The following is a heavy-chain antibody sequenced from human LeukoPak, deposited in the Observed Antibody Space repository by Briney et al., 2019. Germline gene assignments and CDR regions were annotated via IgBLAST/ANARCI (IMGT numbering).Heavy chain of an antibody. J-gene: IGHJ4*02. V-gene: IGHV3-33*01. CDR2: IWYDGSNK. CDR1: GFTFSSYG. Sequence: GGSLRLSCAASGFTFSSYGMHWVRQAPGKGLEWVAVIWYDGSNKYYADSVKGRFTISRGNSKNTLYLQMNSLRAEDTAVYYCATQSWVAAGDYWGQGTLVTVSS. CDR3: ATQSWVAAGDY. D-gene: IGHD2-15*01.